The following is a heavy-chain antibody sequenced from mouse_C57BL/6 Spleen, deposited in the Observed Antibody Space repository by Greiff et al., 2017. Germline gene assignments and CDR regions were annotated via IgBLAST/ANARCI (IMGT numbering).Heavy chain of an antibody. J-gene: IGHJ1*03. CDR1: GYTFTDYY. D-gene: IGHD1-1*01. V-gene: IGHV1-19*01. Sequence: EVQLQQSGPVLVKPGASVKMSCKASGYTFTDYYMNWVKQSHGKSLEWIGVINPYNGGTSYNQKFKGKATLTVDKSSSTAYMELNSLTSEDSAVYYCARNGDVRTKGYCDVGGTGTTVTVSS. CDR3: ARNGDVRTKGYCDV. CDR2: INPYNGGT.